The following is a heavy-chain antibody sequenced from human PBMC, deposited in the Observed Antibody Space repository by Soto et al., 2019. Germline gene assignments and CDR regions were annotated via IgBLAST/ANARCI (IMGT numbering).Heavy chain of an antibody. D-gene: IGHD3-22*01. CDR3: PSASRGHNFESSGYDY. CDR2: ISYDGNK. CDR1: GFTFSSYG. Sequence: QVQLVESGGGVVQPGTSLRLSCAASGFTFSSYGMHWVRQAPGKGLEWVAAISYDGNKFYADSVRGRFTISRDISKSTLYVQMNSLRVEDTAVYYCPSASRGHNFESSGYDYWGQGTLVTVSS. V-gene: IGHV3-30*03. J-gene: IGHJ4*02.